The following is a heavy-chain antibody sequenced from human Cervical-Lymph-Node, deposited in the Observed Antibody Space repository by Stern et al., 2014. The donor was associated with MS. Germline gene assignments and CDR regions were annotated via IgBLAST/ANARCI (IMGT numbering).Heavy chain of an antibody. V-gene: IGHV3-74*01. J-gene: IGHJ6*02. Sequence: EVQLVESGGGLVQPGGPLTLPCAASGFSFSNFWFHWVRQAPGKGLAWVSRINRDGSNTAYADSVKGRFTVSRDDAENTLYLQMNSLGVEDTAVYYCARDFNRGLDVWGQGTTVTVSS. CDR3: ARDFNRGLDV. CDR2: INRDGSNT. CDR1: GFSFSNFW. D-gene: IGHD1-14*01.